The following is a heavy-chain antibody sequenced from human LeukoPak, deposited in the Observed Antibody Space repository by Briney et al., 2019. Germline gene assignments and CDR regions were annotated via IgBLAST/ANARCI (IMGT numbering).Heavy chain of an antibody. CDR2: IYPGDSDT. CDR1: GYSFTSYW. Sequence: GESLKISCKGSGYSFTSYWIGWVRQMPGKGLEWMGIIYPGDSDTRYSPSFQGQVTISADKSISTAYLQWSSLKASDTAVYYCARRGGADCSGGSCYPSPYYYYGMDVWGKGTTVTVSS. CDR3: ARRGGADCSGGSCYPSPYYYYGMDV. J-gene: IGHJ6*04. D-gene: IGHD2-15*01. V-gene: IGHV5-51*01.